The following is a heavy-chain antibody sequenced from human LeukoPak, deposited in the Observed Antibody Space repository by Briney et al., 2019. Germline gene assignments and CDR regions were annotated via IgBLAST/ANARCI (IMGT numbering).Heavy chain of an antibody. D-gene: IGHD3-3*01. Sequence: SETLSLTCAVYGGSFSGYYWSWIRQPPGKGLEWIGEINHSGSTNYNPSLKSRVTISVDTSKNQFSLKLSSVTAADTAVYYCARLRSLEWSRGYYMDVWGKGTTVTVSS. CDR1: GGSFSGYY. J-gene: IGHJ6*03. CDR2: INHSGST. V-gene: IGHV4-34*01. CDR3: ARLRSLEWSRGYYMDV.